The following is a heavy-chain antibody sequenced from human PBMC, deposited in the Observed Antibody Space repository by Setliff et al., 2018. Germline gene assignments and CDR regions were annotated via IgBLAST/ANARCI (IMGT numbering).Heavy chain of an antibody. J-gene: IGHJ4*02. Sequence: RLSCAASGFTFSSYAMHWVRQAPGKGLEWVAVISYDGSNKYYADSVKGRFTISRDNSKNTLYLQMNSLRAEDTAVYYCARDHGWRWLQFVDYWGQGTLVTVSS. CDR1: GFTFSSYA. CDR2: ISYDGSNK. V-gene: IGHV3-30-3*01. CDR3: ARDHGWRWLQFVDY. D-gene: IGHD2-21*01.